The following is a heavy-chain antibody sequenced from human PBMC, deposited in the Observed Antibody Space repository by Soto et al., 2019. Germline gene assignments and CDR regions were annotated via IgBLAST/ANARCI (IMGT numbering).Heavy chain of an antibody. J-gene: IGHJ5*02. V-gene: IGHV4-31*03. CDR2: IHYSGST. CDR3: ARAGGAGSGHDWFDP. D-gene: IGHD6-13*01. CDR1: GGSVSSGGYY. Sequence: TSETLSLTCNVSGGSVSSGGYYWSWIRQHPGKGLEWIGYIHYSGSTYYNPSLKSRAIMSIDTSKNLFSLNLSAVTAADTAVYYCARAGGAGSGHDWFDPWGQGTLVTVSS.